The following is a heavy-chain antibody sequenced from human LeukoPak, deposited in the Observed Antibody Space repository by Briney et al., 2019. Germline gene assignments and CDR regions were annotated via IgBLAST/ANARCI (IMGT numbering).Heavy chain of an antibody. D-gene: IGHD3-22*01. CDR2: VSGRDTST. J-gene: IGHJ4*02. CDR3: ARSSGYYYHDY. Sequence: GASLRLSCAASGFTFSNYAMSWVRQAPGKGLEWVSAVSGRDTSTYYTDSVKGRFTISRDNSKNTLFLQMNSLRAEDTAVYYCARSSGYYYHDYWGQGTLVTVSS. V-gene: IGHV3-23*01. CDR1: GFTFSNYA.